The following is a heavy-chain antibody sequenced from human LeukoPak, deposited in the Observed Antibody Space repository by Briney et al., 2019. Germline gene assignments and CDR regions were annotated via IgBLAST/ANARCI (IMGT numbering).Heavy chain of an antibody. CDR3: ASMVRGAALDY. J-gene: IGHJ4*02. V-gene: IGHV4-59*08. D-gene: IGHD3-10*01. CDR1: GGSISSYY. Sequence: PSETLSLTYTVSGGSISSYYWSWIRQPPGKGLEWIGYIYYSGSTNYNPSLKSRVTISVDTSKNQFSLKLSSVTAADTAVYYCASMVRGAALDYWGQGTLVTVSS. CDR2: IYYSGST.